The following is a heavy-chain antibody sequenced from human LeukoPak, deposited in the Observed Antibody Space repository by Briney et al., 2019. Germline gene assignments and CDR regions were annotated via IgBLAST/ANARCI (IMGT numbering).Heavy chain of an antibody. CDR3: AKHRRDIVVVTGYMDV. V-gene: IGHV3-23*01. D-gene: IGHD2-21*02. CDR2: ISSSGDST. CDR1: GFTFTNYA. Sequence: GGSLRLSCAASGFTFTNYAMGWVRQAPGKGLEWVSAISSSGDSTYYAASVKGRFTISRDNSKNTLYLQMNGLRAEDTAVYYCAKHRRDIVVVTGYMDVWGKGTTVTVSS. J-gene: IGHJ6*03.